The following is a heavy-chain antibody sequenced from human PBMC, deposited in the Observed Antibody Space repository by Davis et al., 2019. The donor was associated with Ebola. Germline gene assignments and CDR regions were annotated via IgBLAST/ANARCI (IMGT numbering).Heavy chain of an antibody. J-gene: IGHJ5*02. CDR3: ARVLQQVVRLDP. V-gene: IGHV4-34*01. Sequence: MPSETLSLTCAVYGGSFSGYYWTWIRQPPGKGLEWIGEINHSGSTNYNPSLKSRVTISVDTSKNQFSLKVSSVTAADTAVYYCARVLQQVVRLDPWGQGTLVTVSP. CDR1: GGSFSGYY. CDR2: INHSGST. D-gene: IGHD6-6*01.